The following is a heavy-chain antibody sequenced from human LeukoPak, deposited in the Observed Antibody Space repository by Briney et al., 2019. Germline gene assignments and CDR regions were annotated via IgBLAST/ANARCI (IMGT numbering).Heavy chain of an antibody. CDR3: AKDIQLSY. Sequence: GGSLRLSCVVSGFTLSSSAMSWVRQAPGKGLEWVSLISSNGASTYYADSVKGRFTISRDDSKNTLYLQMNSLRAEDTAVYCCAKDIQLSYWGQGALVTVSS. J-gene: IGHJ4*02. V-gene: IGHV3-23*01. CDR2: ISSNGAST. D-gene: IGHD1-1*01. CDR1: GFTLSSSA.